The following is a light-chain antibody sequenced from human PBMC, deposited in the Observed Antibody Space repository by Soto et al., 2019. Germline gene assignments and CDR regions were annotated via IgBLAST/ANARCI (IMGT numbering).Light chain of an antibody. CDR1: QGISSS. J-gene: IGKJ2*01. CDR3: QQVNTYPHT. Sequence: DIQLTQSPSFLSASVGDRVTITCRASQGISSSLAWFQQKPGKAPKLLIYAASTLQSRVPSRFSGSGSGTDFTLTINSLQPEDCATYYWQQVNTYPHTFGQGTKLEIK. V-gene: IGKV1-9*01. CDR2: AAS.